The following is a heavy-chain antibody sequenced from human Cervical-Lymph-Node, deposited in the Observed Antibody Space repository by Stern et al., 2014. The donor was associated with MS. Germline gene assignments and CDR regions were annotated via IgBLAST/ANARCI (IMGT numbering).Heavy chain of an antibody. V-gene: IGHV3-11*01. D-gene: IGHD3-10*01. CDR1: GFTFSDYY. CDR2: ISSSGTTI. J-gene: IGHJ5*02. Sequence: VQLVQSGGGLVKPGGSLRLYCAASGFTFSDYYMSWIRQAPGKGLEWISYISSSGTTIYYADSVKGRFTISRDNAKNSLYLQMSSLRVEDTAVYYCARDYYASGSYGWFDPWGRGTLVTVSS. CDR3: ARDYYASGSYGWFDP.